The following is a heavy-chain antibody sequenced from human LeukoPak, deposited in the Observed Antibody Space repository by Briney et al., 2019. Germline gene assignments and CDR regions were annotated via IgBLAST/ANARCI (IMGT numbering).Heavy chain of an antibody. CDR1: GYTFTGYY. J-gene: IGHJ6*03. V-gene: IGHV1-2*02. CDR3: ARDLEDIVVVPAAPGYYYMDV. D-gene: IGHD2-2*01. CDR2: INPNSGGT. Sequence: ASVKVSCKASGYTFTGYYMHWVRQAPGQGLEWMGWINPNSGGTNYAQKFQGRVTMTRDTSISTAYMELSRLRSDDTAVYYCARDLEDIVVVPAAPGYYYMDVWGKGTTVTVSS.